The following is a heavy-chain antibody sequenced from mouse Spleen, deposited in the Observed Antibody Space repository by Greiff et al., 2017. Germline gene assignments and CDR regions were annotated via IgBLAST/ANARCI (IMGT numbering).Heavy chain of an antibody. CDR1: GYTFTDYE. V-gene: IGHV1-15*01. CDR3: TRRGGEGMDY. Sequence: QVQLQQSGAELVRPGASVTLSCKASGYTFTDYEMHWVKQTPVHGLEWIGAIDPETGGTAYNQKFKGKAILTADKSSSTAYMELRSLTSEDSAVYYCTRRGGEGMDYWGQGTSVTVSS. CDR2: IDPETGGT. J-gene: IGHJ4*01.